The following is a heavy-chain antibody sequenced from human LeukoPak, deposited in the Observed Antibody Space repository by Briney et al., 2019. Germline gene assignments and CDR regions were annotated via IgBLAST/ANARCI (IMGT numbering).Heavy chain of an antibody. CDR2: ISNDGDT. J-gene: IGHJ4*02. D-gene: IGHD6-19*01. CDR3: ARDPEKSLAVAHLDY. V-gene: IGHV3-66*01. Sequence: GGSLRLSCAASGFTVSSNYMSWVRQGPGKGLECVSVISNDGDTYYADSVKGRFTISRDNSRNTVYLDMNNLRGEDSAVYFCARDPEKSLAVAHLDYWGQGTLVTVAS. CDR1: GFTVSSNY.